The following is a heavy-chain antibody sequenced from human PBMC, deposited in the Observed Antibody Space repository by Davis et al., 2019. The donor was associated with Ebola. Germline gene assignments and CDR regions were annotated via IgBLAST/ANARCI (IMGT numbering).Heavy chain of an antibody. J-gene: IGHJ4*02. CDR3: ARAQCPTTSDH. CDR1: GYTFTSYG. V-gene: IGHV1-18*04. D-gene: IGHD1-1*01. Sequence: AASVKVSCKASGYTFTSYGITWVRQAPGQGLEWMGWINPHNGNTNYAQNVQGRVTMTTDTSTSTAYMEVGSLRSDDTAVYYCARAQCPTTSDHWGQGTLVTVSS. CDR2: INPHNGNT.